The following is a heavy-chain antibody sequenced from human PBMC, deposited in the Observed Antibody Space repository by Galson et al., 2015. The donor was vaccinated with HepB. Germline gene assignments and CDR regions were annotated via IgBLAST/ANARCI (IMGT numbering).Heavy chain of an antibody. Sequence: SLRLSCAASGFTFSNAWMNWVRQAPGKGLEWVGRIKSKTDGGTTDYAAPVKSRFTISRDDSKNTLYLQMNSLKTEDTAVYYCTTDRYYYGMDDWGQGATVTVSS. CDR2: IKSKTDGGTT. V-gene: IGHV3-15*07. CDR3: TTDRYYYGMDD. CDR1: GFTFSNAW. J-gene: IGHJ6*02.